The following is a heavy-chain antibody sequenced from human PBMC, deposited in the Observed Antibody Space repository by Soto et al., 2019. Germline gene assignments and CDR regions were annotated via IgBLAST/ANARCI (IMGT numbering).Heavy chain of an antibody. CDR2: ISHSGLR. V-gene: IGHV4-59*01. D-gene: IGHD2-2*01. CDR1: GVSISSGY. J-gene: IGHJ5*02. Sequence: SETLSLTCIVSGVSISSGYCTWIRQSPGKGLVWIGYISHSGLRHYRASLQSRLAMSVETSKNQFSLNLTSVTAADTAIYYCATSNTTCPGCYSWGQGTLVTVSS. CDR3: ATSNTTCPGCYS.